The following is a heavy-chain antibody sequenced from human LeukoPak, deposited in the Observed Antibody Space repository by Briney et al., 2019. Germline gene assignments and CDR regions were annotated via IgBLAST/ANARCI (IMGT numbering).Heavy chain of an antibody. CDR3: ATLGLLRYFDWLLYTRSFDY. J-gene: IGHJ4*02. D-gene: IGHD3-9*01. V-gene: IGHV3-30*03. CDR2: ISYDGSNK. CDR1: GFTFSSYG. Sequence: GGSLRLSCAASGFTFSSYGMHWVRQAPGKGLEWVAVISYDGSNKYYADSVKGRFTISRDNSKNTLYLQMNSLRPEDTAVYYCATLGLLRYFDWLLYTRSFDYWGQGTLVTVSS.